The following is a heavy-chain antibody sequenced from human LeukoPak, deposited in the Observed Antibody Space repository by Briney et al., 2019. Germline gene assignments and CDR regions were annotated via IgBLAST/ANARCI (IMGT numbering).Heavy chain of an antibody. V-gene: IGHV3-48*04. Sequence: PGGSLRLSCAASGFTFSSYSMNWVRQAPGKGLEWVSYISSSSSTIYYTDSVKGRFTISRDNAKNSLYLQMNSLRAEDTAVYYCAREDMGGSDYWGQGTLVTVSS. D-gene: IGHD2-15*01. J-gene: IGHJ4*02. CDR3: AREDMGGSDY. CDR2: ISSSSSTI. CDR1: GFTFSSYS.